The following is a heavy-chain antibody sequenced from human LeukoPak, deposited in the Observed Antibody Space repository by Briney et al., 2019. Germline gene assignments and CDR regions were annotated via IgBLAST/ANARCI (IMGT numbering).Heavy chain of an antibody. CDR2: IIPILGIA. Sequence: SSVKVSCKASGGTFSSYTISWVRQAPGQGLEWMGRIIPILGIANYAQKFQGRVTITADKSTSTAYMELSSLRSEDTAVYYCASGLSGSLDGDYWGQGTLVTVSS. D-gene: IGHD1-26*01. J-gene: IGHJ4*02. V-gene: IGHV1-69*02. CDR3: ASGLSGSLDGDY. CDR1: GGTFSSYT.